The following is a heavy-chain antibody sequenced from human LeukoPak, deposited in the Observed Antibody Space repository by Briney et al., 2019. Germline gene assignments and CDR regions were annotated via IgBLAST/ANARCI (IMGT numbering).Heavy chain of an antibody. V-gene: IGHV4-59*08. CDR3: YRGRHNLHPFLKRRVTKSVDPSKNQFSLELSPVAAADTGVYFCAKLAYDSSGPNRFDP. Sequence: NPSETLSLTCTVSGGSISSYYWSWIRQPPGKGLEWIGYIYYSGSTNYNPSLKSRVTISVDTSKNQFSLKLSSVTAADKAGYYCYRGRHNLHPFLKRRVTKSVDPSKNQFSLELSPVAAADTGVYFCAKLAYDSSGPNRFDPWGQGTLVTVSS. J-gene: IGHJ5*02. CDR1: GGSISSYY. CDR2: IYYSGST. D-gene: IGHD3-16*01.